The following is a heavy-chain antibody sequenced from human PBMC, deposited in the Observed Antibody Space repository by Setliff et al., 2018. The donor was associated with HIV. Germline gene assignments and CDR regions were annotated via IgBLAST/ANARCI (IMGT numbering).Heavy chain of an antibody. V-gene: IGHV4-31*03. CDR3: ARVVKGYNWNYFDY. CDR1: GDSISGGGYF. Sequence: SETLSLTCTVSGDSISGGGYFWSWVRQHPGKGLEWIGYIYYTGFTYYSPSLESRVTMSVDTSKNQFSLRVRSVTAADTAVYYCARVVKGYNWNYFDYWGQGTLVTVSS. J-gene: IGHJ4*02. D-gene: IGHD1-20*01. CDR2: IYYTGFT.